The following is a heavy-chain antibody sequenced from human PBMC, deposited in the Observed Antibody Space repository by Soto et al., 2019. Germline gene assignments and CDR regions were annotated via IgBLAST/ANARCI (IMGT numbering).Heavy chain of an antibody. J-gene: IGHJ6*02. D-gene: IGHD3-10*01. CDR1: GLIFGDYA. Sequence: EVQLVESGGGLVEPGRSLRLSCIGSGLIFGDYAMSWFRQSPGKGLEWVGLIRSKSNGGTAEYAASVKGRFTISRDDSKSIAYLQMNSLKTADTALYCCSRSLFGGYGLDVWGQGTTVTVSS. CDR3: SRSLFGGYGLDV. CDR2: IRSKSNGGTA. V-gene: IGHV3-49*03.